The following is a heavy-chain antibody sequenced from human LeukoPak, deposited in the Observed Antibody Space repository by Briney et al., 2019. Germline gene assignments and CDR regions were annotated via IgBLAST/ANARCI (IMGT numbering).Heavy chain of an antibody. Sequence: ASVKVSCKASGYTFTSYDINWVRQATGQGLEWMGWMNPNSANTGYAQKFQGRVTMTRNTSISTAYKELSSLRSEDTAVYYCARGPPESSNSDYWGQGTLVTVSS. CDR3: ARGPPESSNSDY. CDR1: GYTFTSYD. CDR2: MNPNSANT. D-gene: IGHD6-13*01. V-gene: IGHV1-8*01. J-gene: IGHJ4*02.